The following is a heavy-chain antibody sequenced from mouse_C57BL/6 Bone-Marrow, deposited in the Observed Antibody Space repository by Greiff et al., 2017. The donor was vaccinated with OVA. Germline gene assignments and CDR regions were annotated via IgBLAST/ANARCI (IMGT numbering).Heavy chain of an antibody. Sequence: QVQLQQPGAELVMPGASVKLSCKASGYTFTSYWMHWVKQRPGQGLAWIGEIDPSDSYTNYNQKFQGKSTLTVEQSSSTAYMQLRSLTSEDSAVYYCARTDYGNYWDFDYWGQGTTLTASS. J-gene: IGHJ2*01. CDR2: IDPSDSYT. D-gene: IGHD2-1*01. CDR3: ARTDYGNYWDFDY. V-gene: IGHV1-69*01. CDR1: GYTFTSYW.